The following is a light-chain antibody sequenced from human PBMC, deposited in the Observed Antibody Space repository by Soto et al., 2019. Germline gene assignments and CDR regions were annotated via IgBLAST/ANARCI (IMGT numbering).Light chain of an antibody. Sequence: IMLTQSPGTLSLSPGERVTLSCRASQRVYSSYLAWYQQRPGQAPRLLFYEASIRATGIPDRFSGSGSGTDFSLTISRLEPEDFAVYYCHQYASSPWTFGQGTKVDIK. V-gene: IGKV3-20*01. CDR1: QRVYSSY. CDR3: HQYASSPWT. J-gene: IGKJ1*01. CDR2: EAS.